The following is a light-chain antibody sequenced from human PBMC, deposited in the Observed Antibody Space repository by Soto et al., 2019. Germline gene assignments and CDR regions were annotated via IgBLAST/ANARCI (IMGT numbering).Light chain of an antibody. CDR2: DAS. CDR3: QQYGSSPRIT. CDR1: QSVSSY. V-gene: IGKV3-20*01. Sequence: DIVLTQSPATLSLSPGERATLSCRASQSVSSYLAWYQQKPGQAPRLLIYDASNRATGIPDRFSGSGSGTDFTLTISRLEPEDFAVYYCQQYGSSPRITCGQGTRM. J-gene: IGKJ5*01.